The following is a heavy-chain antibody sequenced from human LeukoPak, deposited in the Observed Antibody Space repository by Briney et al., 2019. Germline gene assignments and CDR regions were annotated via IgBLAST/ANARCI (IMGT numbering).Heavy chain of an antibody. CDR3: ARYSMVRGVIAYYYGMDV. CDR2: IIPILGIA. CDR1: GGTFSSYA. D-gene: IGHD3-10*01. V-gene: IGHV1-69*04. J-gene: IGHJ6*02. Sequence: SVKVSCKASGGTFSSYAISWVRQAPGQGLEWMGRIIPILGIANYAQKFQGRVTITADKSTSTAYMELSSLRSKDTAVYYCARYSMVRGVIAYYYGMDVWGQGTTVTVSS.